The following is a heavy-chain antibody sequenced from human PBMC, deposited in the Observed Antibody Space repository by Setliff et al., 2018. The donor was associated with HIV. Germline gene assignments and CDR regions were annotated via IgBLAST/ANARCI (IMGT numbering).Heavy chain of an antibody. CDR3: ARLGGRIYYYYMDV. D-gene: IGHD1-1*01. J-gene: IGHJ6*03. CDR1: GYSFTSYC. CDR2: IYPGDSDT. Sequence: GESLKISCKGSGYSFTSYCIAWVRQMPGKVLEWIGIIYPGDSDTRYSPSFQGQVTISADKSISTAYLQWNSLKAADTAMYCCARLGGRIYYYYMDVWGKGTTVTVSS. V-gene: IGHV5-51*01.